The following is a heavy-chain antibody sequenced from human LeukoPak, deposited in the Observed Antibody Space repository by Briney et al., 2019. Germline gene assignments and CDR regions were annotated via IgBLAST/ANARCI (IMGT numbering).Heavy chain of an antibody. Sequence: GQSLKISCKGSGYTFGTYWIAWVRQMPGKGLEWMGIIYPGDSDARYSPSFQGQVTISADKSISTAYLQWSSLKASDTAMYYCALPFIGGTDYWGQGTLVTVSS. CDR2: IYPGDSDA. J-gene: IGHJ4*02. CDR1: GYTFGTYW. V-gene: IGHV5-51*01. CDR3: ALPFIGGTDY.